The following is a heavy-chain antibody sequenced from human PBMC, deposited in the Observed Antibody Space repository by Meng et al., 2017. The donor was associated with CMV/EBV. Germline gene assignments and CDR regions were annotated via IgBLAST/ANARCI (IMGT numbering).Heavy chain of an antibody. J-gene: IGHJ4*02. D-gene: IGHD2-15*01. CDR2: IHFDGISK. CDR3: AKEFRGYCSGGSCYSADY. V-gene: IGHV3-30*02. Sequence: LSLTCAASGFTFNTYGMHWVRQAPGKGLEWVAFIHFDGISKFYADSVKGRFTISRDNFKNTLYLQMNSLRVEDTAVYYCAKEFRGYCSGGSCYSADYWGQGTLVTVSS. CDR1: GFTFNTYG.